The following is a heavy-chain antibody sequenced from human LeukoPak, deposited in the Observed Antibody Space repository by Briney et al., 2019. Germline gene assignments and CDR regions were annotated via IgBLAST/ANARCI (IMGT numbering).Heavy chain of an antibody. Sequence: PGGSLRLSCAAAGFTFSSYGMHWVRQAPGKGLEWVAVISYDGSNIYYADSVKGRFTISRDNSKNTLYLQMNSLRAEDTAVYYCAKDGSGSCDYWGQGTLVTVSS. CDR3: AKDGSGSCDY. D-gene: IGHD1-26*01. J-gene: IGHJ4*02. CDR1: GFTFSSYG. V-gene: IGHV3-30*18. CDR2: ISYDGSNI.